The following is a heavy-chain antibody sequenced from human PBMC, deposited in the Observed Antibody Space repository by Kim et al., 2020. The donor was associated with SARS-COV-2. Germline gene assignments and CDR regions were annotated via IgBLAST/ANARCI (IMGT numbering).Heavy chain of an antibody. V-gene: IGHV1-2*02. CDR1: GYNFNDHY. CDR3: ARDSDPDY. Sequence: ASVKVSCKVSGYNFNDHYIHWVRQAPGQRLEWMGWINPNGGETKYAEKFHGKASMTRDMSTNTAYVELYSLSFDDTAVYYCARDSDPDYWGQGTLVTVSS. J-gene: IGHJ4*02. CDR2: INPNGGET.